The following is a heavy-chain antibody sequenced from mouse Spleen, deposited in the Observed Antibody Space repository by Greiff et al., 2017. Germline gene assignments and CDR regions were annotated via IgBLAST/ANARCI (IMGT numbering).Heavy chain of an antibody. Sequence: EVQRVESGGGLVKPGGSLKLSCAASGFTFSDYGMHWVRQAPEKGLEWVAYISSGSSTTYYADTVKGRFTISRDNAKNTLFLQMTSLRSEDTAMYYCARSNSMITTAWFAYWGQGTLVTVSA. CDR1: GFTFSDYG. CDR2: ISSGSSTT. J-gene: IGHJ3*01. CDR3: ARSNSMITTAWFAY. D-gene: IGHD2-4*01. V-gene: IGHV5-17*01.